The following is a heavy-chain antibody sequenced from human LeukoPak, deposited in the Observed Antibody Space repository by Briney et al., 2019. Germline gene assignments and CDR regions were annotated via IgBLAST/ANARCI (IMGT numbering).Heavy chain of an antibody. V-gene: IGHV4-31*03. CDR1: GGSISSGGYY. CDR3: ARDCSGGSCSNY. CDR2: IYYSGNT. Sequence: SETLSLTCIVSGGSISSGGYYWRWIRQHPGKGLEWIGYIYYSGNTYYNPPLKSRVTMSVDTSENRFFLELTSVTAADTAVYYCARDCSGGSCSNYWGQGILVTVSS. D-gene: IGHD2-15*01. J-gene: IGHJ4*02.